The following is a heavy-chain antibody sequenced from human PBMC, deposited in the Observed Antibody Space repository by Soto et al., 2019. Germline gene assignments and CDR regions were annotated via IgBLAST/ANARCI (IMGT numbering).Heavy chain of an antibody. V-gene: IGHV3-30-3*01. D-gene: IGHD2-15*01. J-gene: IGHJ3*02. Sequence: GGSLRLSCAASGFTLSGYAMHWVRQAPGKGLEWVAVISSDGSNKYYADSVKGRFTISRDNSKNTLYLQMNSLRTEDTAVFYCARESRYCSGGGCSTQHAFDIWGQGTMVTVSS. CDR2: ISSDGSNK. CDR1: GFTLSGYA. CDR3: ARESRYCSGGGCSTQHAFDI.